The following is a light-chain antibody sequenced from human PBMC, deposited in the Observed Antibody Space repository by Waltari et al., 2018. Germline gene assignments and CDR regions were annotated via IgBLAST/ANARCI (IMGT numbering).Light chain of an antibody. Sequence: DIVMTQSPDSLAVSLGERATINCKSSQSVLYSSNSRNYLAWYQQKPGQSPKLLIYWASTRESGVPDRFSGSGSGTDFTLTISSLQAEDVAVYYGQQYYDTPITFGGGTKVEIK. CDR1: QSVLYSSNSRNY. J-gene: IGKJ4*01. V-gene: IGKV4-1*01. CDR3: QQYYDTPIT. CDR2: WAS.